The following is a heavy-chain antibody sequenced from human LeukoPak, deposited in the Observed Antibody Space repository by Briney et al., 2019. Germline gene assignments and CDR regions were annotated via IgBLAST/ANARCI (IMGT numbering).Heavy chain of an antibody. CDR2: INSDVTLT. J-gene: IGHJ4*02. CDR1: EFTFSSYW. V-gene: IGHV3-74*01. Sequence: SGGSLRLSCAASEFTFSSYWMHWVRQAPGKGLVWVSRINSDVTLTTYADSVKGRFTTSRDNAKNTLYLQMNSLRAEDTAVYYCVRGGKTSNYFDYWGQGNLVTVSS. CDR3: VRGGKTSNYFDY.